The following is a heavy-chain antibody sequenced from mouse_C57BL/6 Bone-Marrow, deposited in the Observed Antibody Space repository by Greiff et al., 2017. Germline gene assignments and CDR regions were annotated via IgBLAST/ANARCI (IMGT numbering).Heavy chain of an antibody. V-gene: IGHV1-55*01. CDR2: IYPGSGST. CDR1: GYTFTSYW. J-gene: IGHJ4*01. CDR3: ARGLLRDYAMDY. Sequence: QVQLQQPGAELVKPGASVKMSCTASGYTFTSYWITWVQQRPGQGLEWIGDIYPGSGSTNYNEKFKSKATLTVDTSSSPAYMQLSILTSEDAAVYYCARGLLRDYAMDYWGQGTSVTVSS. D-gene: IGHD2-3*01.